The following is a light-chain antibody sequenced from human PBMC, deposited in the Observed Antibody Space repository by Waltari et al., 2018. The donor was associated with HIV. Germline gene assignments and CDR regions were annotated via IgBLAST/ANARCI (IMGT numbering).Light chain of an antibody. CDR3: QQYNNWPPRT. J-gene: IGKJ2*01. Sequence: EIVLTQSPATLSVSPGERATLSCRVSQSVNTYLAWYQQKPGQGPRLLIYEAFRRATGIPARFSGSGSGTDFTLTISTVEPEDFAVYYFQQYNNWPPRTFGQGTKLEIK. CDR2: EAF. V-gene: IGKV3-11*01. CDR1: QSVNTY.